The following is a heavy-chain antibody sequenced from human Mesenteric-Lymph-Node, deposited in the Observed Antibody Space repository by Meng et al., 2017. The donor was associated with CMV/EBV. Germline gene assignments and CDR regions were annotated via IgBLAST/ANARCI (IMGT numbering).Heavy chain of an antibody. CDR3: ARHGLGGCFGGRCFTSFYYYGMDV. V-gene: IGHV5-51*01. J-gene: IGHJ6*02. CDR1: GYSFTNYW. D-gene: IGHD2-15*01. CDR2: IFPDDSDT. Sequence: GGSLRLSCKGSGYSFTNYWIGWVRQMPGKGLELMGIIFPDDSDTKYSPSFQGQVTISVDKSINTAYLQWSTLKASDTAMYYCARHGLGGCFGGRCFTSFYYYGMDVWGQGTTVTVSS.